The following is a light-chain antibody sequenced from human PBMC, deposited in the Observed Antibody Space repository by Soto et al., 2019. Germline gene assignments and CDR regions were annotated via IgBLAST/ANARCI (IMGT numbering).Light chain of an antibody. CDR1: QSISSY. Sequence: DLQMTQAPSSLSASVGDRVTITCPASQSISSYLNWYQQKPGKAPKLLIYAASSLQSGVPSRFSGSGSGTDFTLTISSLQPEDFATYYCQQSYSTFITFGQGTRLEIK. J-gene: IGKJ5*01. CDR2: AAS. CDR3: QQSYSTFIT. V-gene: IGKV1-39*01.